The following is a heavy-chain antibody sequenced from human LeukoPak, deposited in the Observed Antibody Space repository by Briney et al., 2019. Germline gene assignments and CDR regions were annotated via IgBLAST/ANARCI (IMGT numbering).Heavy chain of an antibody. V-gene: IGHV3-23*01. CDR3: AKGQVITSNLDS. D-gene: IGHD2/OR15-2a*01. CDR2: ISGGVGTI. CDR1: GFSVNTYA. Sequence: TGGSLRLSCAASGFSVNTYAMFWIRQAPGKGLEWVSGISGGVGTIYYADSVKGRFTISRDSSKNTLYLQMNSLRAEDTAVYYCAKGQVITSNLDSWGQGTLVTVSS. J-gene: IGHJ4*02.